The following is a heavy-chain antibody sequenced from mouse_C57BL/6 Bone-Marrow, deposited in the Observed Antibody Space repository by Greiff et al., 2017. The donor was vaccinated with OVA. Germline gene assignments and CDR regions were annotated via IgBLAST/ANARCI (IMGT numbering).Heavy chain of an antibody. CDR3: ARSKFTTVVAD. D-gene: IGHD1-1*01. V-gene: IGHV1-81*01. Sequence: QVQLQQSGAELARPGASVKLSCKASGYTFTSYGISWVKQRTGQGLEWIGEIYPRSGNTYYNEKLKGKATLTADKSSSTAYMELRSLTSEDSAVYFCARSKFTTVVADWGQGTTLTVSS. J-gene: IGHJ2*01. CDR1: GYTFTSYG. CDR2: IYPRSGNT.